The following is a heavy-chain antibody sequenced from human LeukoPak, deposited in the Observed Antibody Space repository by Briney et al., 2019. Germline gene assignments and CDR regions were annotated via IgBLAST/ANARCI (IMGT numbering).Heavy chain of an antibody. CDR3: ARGSTSGWPDYFDY. D-gene: IGHD6-19*01. CDR1: GFTFSSYW. Sequence: GGSLRLSCAASGFTFSSYWMHWVRHAPGKGLLWVSRINSDGTNTPDVDSVKGRFSISRDNAKNTLYLQMNSLRAEDTAVYYCARGSTSGWPDYFDYWGQGGLVSVSS. CDR2: INSDGTNT. V-gene: IGHV3-74*01. J-gene: IGHJ4*02.